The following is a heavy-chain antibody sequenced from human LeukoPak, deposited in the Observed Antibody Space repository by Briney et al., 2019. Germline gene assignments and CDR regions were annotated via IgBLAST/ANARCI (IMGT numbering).Heavy chain of an antibody. J-gene: IGHJ4*02. V-gene: IGHV4-59*01. CDR3: ARGRDSSGYYPFDY. CDR1: GGSISSYY. CDR2: IYYSGST. D-gene: IGHD3-22*01. Sequence: KPSETLSLTCAVSGGSISSYYWSWIRQPPGKGLEWIGYIYYSGSTNYNPSLKSRVTISVDTSKNQFSLKLSSVTAADTAVYYCARGRDSSGYYPFDYWGQGTLVTVSS.